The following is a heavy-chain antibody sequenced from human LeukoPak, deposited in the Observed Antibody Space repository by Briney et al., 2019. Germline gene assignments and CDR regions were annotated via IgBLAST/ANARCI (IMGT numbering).Heavy chain of an antibody. V-gene: IGHV4-30-2*01. J-gene: IGHJ4*02. CDR3: ARATMAGTFDY. Sequence: SQTLSLTCAVSGGSISSGGYYWSWIRQPPGKGLEWIGYIYHSGSTYYNPSLKSRVTISVDTSKNQFSLKLSSVTAADTAVYYCARATMAGTFDYWGQGTLVTVSS. CDR2: IYHSGST. D-gene: IGHD6-19*01. CDR1: GGSISSGGYY.